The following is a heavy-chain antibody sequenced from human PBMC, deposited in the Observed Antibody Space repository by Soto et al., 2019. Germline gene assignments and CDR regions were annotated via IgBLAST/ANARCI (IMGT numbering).Heavy chain of an antibody. CDR2: ISSSSAI. CDR1: GFTFSSYS. CDR3: ARVISRIAAAQP. Sequence: PGGSLRLSCAASGFTFSSYSMNWVRQAPGKGLEWVSYISSSSAIYYADSVKGRFTISRDNAKNSLYLQMNSLRAEDTAVYYCARVISRIAAAQPWGQGTLVTVSS. J-gene: IGHJ5*02. D-gene: IGHD6-13*01. V-gene: IGHV3-48*01.